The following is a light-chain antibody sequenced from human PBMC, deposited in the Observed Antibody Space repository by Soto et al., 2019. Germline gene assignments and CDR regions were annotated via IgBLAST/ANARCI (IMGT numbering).Light chain of an antibody. J-gene: IGKJ1*01. CDR2: GAY. CDR3: KQYGSSPQT. Sequence: IVLTQSPGTLSLSPGERATLSCRASQSVSSSYLAWYQQKPGQAPRLLIYGAYSRATGIQDRFSGSGSGTDFTLTIRRLEPEDFAVYYCKQYGSSPQTFGQGTKVDIK. V-gene: IGKV3-20*01. CDR1: QSVSSSY.